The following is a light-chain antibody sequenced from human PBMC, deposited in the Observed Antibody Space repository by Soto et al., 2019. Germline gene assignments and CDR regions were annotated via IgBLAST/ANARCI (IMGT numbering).Light chain of an antibody. CDR1: QSVLHSSNNMNL. V-gene: IGKV4-1*01. J-gene: IGKJ2*01. Sequence: DIVMTQSPDSLAVSLGERATINCKSSQSVLHSSNNMNLLAWFQQKPGQPPKLLIYWASTRESGVPDRFSGSGSGTDFSLTISSLQAEDVAVYYCHQFYSIPYTFGQGTKLEIK. CDR2: WAS. CDR3: HQFYSIPYT.